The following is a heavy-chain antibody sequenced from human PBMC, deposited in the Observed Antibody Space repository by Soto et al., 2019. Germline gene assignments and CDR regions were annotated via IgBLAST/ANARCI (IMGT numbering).Heavy chain of an antibody. D-gene: IGHD1-1*01. V-gene: IGHV3-74*01. CDR1: GFTFSSYW. CDR2: INSDGSST. J-gene: IGHJ4*02. Sequence: QPGGSLRLSCAASGFTFSSYWMHWVRQAPGKGLVWVSRINSDGSSTYYADSVKGRFTISRDNAKNTLYLQMNSLRAEDSAVYYCAKDHAGHRYHFDSWGQGALVTVSS. CDR3: AKDHAGHRYHFDS.